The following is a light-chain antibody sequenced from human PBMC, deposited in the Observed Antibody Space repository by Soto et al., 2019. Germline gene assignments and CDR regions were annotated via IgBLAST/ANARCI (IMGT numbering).Light chain of an antibody. V-gene: IGKV1-39*01. Sequence: DIQMTQSPSSLSASVGERVTITSRASQSIDKYLNWYQHKPGKAPYLLIYAASHLRSGVPTRFSGSGTGTSFTLTISSLQYEDLATYYCQQSYSSPGTFGRGTKVELK. CDR1: QSIDKY. CDR2: AAS. CDR3: QQSYSSPGT. J-gene: IGKJ1*01.